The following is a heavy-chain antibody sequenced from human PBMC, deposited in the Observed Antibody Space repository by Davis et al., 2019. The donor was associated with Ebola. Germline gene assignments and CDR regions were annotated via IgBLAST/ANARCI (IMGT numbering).Heavy chain of an antibody. CDR1: GFTFSGSA. CDR2: IRSKANSYAT. CDR3: TREEGGGADY. Sequence: GESLKISCAASGFTFSGSAMHWVRQASGKGLEWVGRIRSKANSYATAYAASVKGRFTISRDDSKSIAYLQMNSLKTEDTAVYYCTREEGGGADYWGQGTLVTVSS. V-gene: IGHV3-73*01. J-gene: IGHJ4*02. D-gene: IGHD2-15*01.